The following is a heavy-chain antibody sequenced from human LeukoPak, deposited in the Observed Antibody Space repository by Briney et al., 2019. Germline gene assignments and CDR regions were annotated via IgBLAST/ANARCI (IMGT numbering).Heavy chain of an antibody. CDR3: TTVSPYGDYLYYFDF. CDR1: GITLSNAW. J-gene: IGHJ4*02. D-gene: IGHD4-17*01. V-gene: IGHV3-15*04. CDR2: IESKIDGGRT. Sequence: GGSLRLSCVASGITLSNAWMTWVRQAPGKGLEWVGRIESKIDGGRTDYAAAVKGRFTISRDDSKNILFLHMNGLNTEDTAVYYCTTVSPYGDYLYYFDFWGLGTLVTVSS.